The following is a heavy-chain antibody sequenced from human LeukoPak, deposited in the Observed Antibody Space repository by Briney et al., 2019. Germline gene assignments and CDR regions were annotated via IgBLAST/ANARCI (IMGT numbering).Heavy chain of an antibody. Sequence: ASVKVSCKATGYTFTSYGIGWVRQAPGQGLEWVGRISPYNGNTNYAQRLQGRVTMTTDASTSTAYMEVTSLKSGDTAVYYCARYSDDILTGNYAFDIWGQGTSHRLF. D-gene: IGHD3-9*01. CDR1: GYTFTSYG. J-gene: IGHJ3*02. V-gene: IGHV1-18*01. CDR2: ISPYNGNT. CDR3: ARYSDDILTGNYAFDI.